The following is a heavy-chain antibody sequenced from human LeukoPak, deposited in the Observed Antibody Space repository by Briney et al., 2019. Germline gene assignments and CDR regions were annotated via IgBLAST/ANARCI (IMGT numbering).Heavy chain of an antibody. CDR2: INHSGST. J-gene: IGHJ5*02. D-gene: IGHD6-6*01. CDR3: ARVGGSIAARPILAWFDP. V-gene: IGHV4-34*01. Sequence: PSETLSLTCAVYGGSFSGYCWSWIRQPPGKGLEWIGEINHSGSTNYNPSLKSRVTISVDTSKNQFSLKLSSVTAADTAVYYCARVGGSIAARPILAWFDPWGQGTLVTVSS. CDR1: GGSFSGYC.